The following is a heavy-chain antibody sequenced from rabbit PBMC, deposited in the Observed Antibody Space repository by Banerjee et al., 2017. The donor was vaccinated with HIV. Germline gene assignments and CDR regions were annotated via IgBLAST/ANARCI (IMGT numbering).Heavy chain of an antibody. CDR1: GFSFSSSYW. CDR3: ARGGYGGGEWDYYFNL. CDR2: IDAGSNGNT. D-gene: IGHD4-2*01. V-gene: IGHV1S45*01. J-gene: IGHJ4*01. Sequence: QEQLEESGGDLVKPEGSLTLTCTASGFSFSSSYWICWIRQAPGKGLEWFACIDAGSNGNTYYASWAKGRFTVSKTSSTTVTLQMTSLTAADTATYFCARGGYGGGEWDYYFNLWGQGTLVTVS.